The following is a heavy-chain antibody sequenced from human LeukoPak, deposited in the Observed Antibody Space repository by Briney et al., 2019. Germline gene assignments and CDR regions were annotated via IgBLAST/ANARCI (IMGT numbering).Heavy chain of an antibody. J-gene: IGHJ3*02. CDR2: IYPRDSDT. D-gene: IGHD1-14*01. V-gene: IGHV5-51*01. CDR3: ARHVTTASAARGFDI. Sequence: GESLEISCNGSGYXFTSYWVTWVRQMPGKGLEWMGIIYPRDSDTRYSPSFQGQVTISADKSINTAYLQWSGLKASDTAVYYCARHVTTASAARGFDIWGQGTMVTVSS. CDR1: GYXFTSYW.